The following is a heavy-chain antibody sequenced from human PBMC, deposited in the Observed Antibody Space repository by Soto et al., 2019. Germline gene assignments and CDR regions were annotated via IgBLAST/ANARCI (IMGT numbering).Heavy chain of an antibody. J-gene: IGHJ5*02. CDR2: ISAYNGNT. V-gene: IGHV1-18*04. CDR3: ARDRGRYYDSSGYYLNWFDP. Sequence: QVQLVQSGAEVKKPGASVKVSCKASGYTFTSYGISWVRQAPGQGLEWMGWISAYNGNTNYAQKLQGRVTMTTDTSTSTAYMERRSLRSDDTAVYYCARDRGRYYDSSGYYLNWFDPWGQGTLVTVSS. CDR1: GYTFTSYG. D-gene: IGHD3-22*01.